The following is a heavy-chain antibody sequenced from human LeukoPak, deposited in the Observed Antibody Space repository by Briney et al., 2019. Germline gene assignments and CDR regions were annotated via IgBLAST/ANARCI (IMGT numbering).Heavy chain of an antibody. CDR2: IIPILGIA. V-gene: IGHV1-69*04. D-gene: IGHD3-3*01. J-gene: IGHJ5*02. Sequence: SVKVSCKASGGTFSSYAISWVRQAPGQGLEWMGRIIPILGIANYAQKFQGRVTITADKSTSTAYMELSSLTFEDTAVYYCARVRLRNGYNWFDPWGQGTLVTVSS. CDR1: GGTFSSYA. CDR3: ARVRLRNGYNWFDP.